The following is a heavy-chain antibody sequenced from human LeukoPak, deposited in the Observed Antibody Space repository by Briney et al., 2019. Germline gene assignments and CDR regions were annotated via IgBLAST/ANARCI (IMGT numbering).Heavy chain of an antibody. J-gene: IGHJ4*02. D-gene: IGHD6-13*01. CDR1: GGSISSSHW. V-gene: IGHV4-4*02. CDR3: ASLYCSSWPPFAY. Sequence: SETLSLTCTVSGGSISSSHWWSWVRQPPGKGLEWIGEIYHSGSINYNPSLKSRVTISIDKSKHQFSLKLSSVTAADTAVYYCASLYCSSWPPFAYWGEGPLVTVSS. CDR2: IYHSGSI.